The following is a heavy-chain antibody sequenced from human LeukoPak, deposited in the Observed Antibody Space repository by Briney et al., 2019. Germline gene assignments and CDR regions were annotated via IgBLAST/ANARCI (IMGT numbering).Heavy chain of an antibody. V-gene: IGHV1-3*01. CDR1: GYTFTSYA. D-gene: IGHD6-13*01. Sequence: ASVKVSCKASGYTFTSYATHWVRQAPGQRLEWMGWINAGNGNTKYSQKFQGRVTITRDTSASTAYMELSSLRSEDTAVYYCARFYSSSWDAFDYWGQGTLVTVSS. J-gene: IGHJ4*02. CDR2: INAGNGNT. CDR3: ARFYSSSWDAFDY.